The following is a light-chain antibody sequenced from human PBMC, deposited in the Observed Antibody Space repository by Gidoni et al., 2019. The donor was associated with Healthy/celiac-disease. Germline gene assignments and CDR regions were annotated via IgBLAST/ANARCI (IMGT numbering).Light chain of an antibody. V-gene: IGKV1-9*01. Sequence: IQLSQSPSSLSASVGDRVTITCRASQGISSYLAWYQQKPRKAPKLLIYAASTLQSGVPSRFSGSGSGTDFTLTISSLQPEDFATYYCQQLNSYPPWTFGQGTKLEIK. CDR3: QQLNSYPPWT. CDR2: AAS. J-gene: IGKJ2*01. CDR1: QGISSY.